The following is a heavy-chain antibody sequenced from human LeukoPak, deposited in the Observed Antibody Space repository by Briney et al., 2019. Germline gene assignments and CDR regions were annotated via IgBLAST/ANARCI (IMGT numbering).Heavy chain of an antibody. CDR3: ARERRIAVAGKYFDL. D-gene: IGHD6-19*01. CDR2: ISGSGGST. Sequence: PGGSLRLSCAASGFTFSSYAMSWVRQAPGKGLEWVSAISGSGGSTYYADSVKGRFTISRDNSKNTLYLQMNSLRAEDTAVYYCARERRIAVAGKYFDLWGRGTLVTVSS. CDR1: GFTFSSYA. V-gene: IGHV3-23*01. J-gene: IGHJ2*01.